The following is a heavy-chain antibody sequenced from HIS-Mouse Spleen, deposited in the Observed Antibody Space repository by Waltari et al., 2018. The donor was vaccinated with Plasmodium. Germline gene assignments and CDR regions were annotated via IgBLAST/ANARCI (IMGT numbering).Heavy chain of an antibody. J-gene: IGHJ4*02. D-gene: IGHD6-6*01. Sequence: QVQLQESGPGLVKPSQTLSLTRTVSGGSISRGGYYWSWIRQHPGKGLEWIGYIYYSGSTYYNPSLKSRVTISVDTSKNQFSLKLSSVTAADTAVYYCARSLVRGSSVGFDYWGQGTLVTVSS. CDR1: GGSISRGGYY. CDR2: IYYSGST. CDR3: ARSLVRGSSVGFDY. V-gene: IGHV4-31*03.